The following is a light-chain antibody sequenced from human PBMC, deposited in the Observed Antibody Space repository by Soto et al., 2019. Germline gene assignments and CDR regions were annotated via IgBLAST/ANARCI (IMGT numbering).Light chain of an antibody. V-gene: IGKV3-20*01. Sequence: EIVLTQSPGTLSLSPGERATLSCRASQTVRNNYLAWYQQKPGQAPRLLIYDASSRATGIPDRFSGGGSGTDFTLTISRLEPEDFAVYYCQQYGSSLTWTFGQGTKVDIK. CDR1: QTVRNNY. CDR2: DAS. J-gene: IGKJ1*01. CDR3: QQYGSSLTWT.